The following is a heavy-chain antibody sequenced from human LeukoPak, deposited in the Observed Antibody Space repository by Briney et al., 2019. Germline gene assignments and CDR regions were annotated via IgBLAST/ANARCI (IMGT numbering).Heavy chain of an antibody. CDR1: GFTFSNYW. J-gene: IGHJ4*02. CDR2: IKQDGSEK. CDR3: ARAGLYSGSGLDY. Sequence: PGGSLRLSCAASGFTFSNYWMSWVRQAPGKGLEWVANIKQDGSEKYYVDSVKGRFTISRDNAKNSLYLQMNSLRPEDTAVYNCARAGLYSGSGLDYWGQGALVTVSS. V-gene: IGHV3-7*01. D-gene: IGHD5-12*01.